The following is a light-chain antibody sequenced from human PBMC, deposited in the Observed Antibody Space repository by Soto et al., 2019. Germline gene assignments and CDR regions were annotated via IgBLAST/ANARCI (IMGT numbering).Light chain of an antibody. V-gene: IGKV1-9*01. CDR3: QQLYSLPFT. CDR2: EAS. Sequence: DIQLTQSPSLLSASIGDRVTITCRASHDISTFLAWYQQKPGKAPKLLIYEASTLQSGVPSRFSGSGSGTEFTLTFSGLLPEDFAAYHCQQLYSLPFTFGQGTRQ. CDR1: HDISTF. J-gene: IGKJ5*01.